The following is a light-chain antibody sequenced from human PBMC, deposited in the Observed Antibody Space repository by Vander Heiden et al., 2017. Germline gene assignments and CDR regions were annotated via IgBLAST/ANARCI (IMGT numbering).Light chain of an antibody. V-gene: IGKV2-30*01. Sequence: VVMSQSPLSLPVTLGQAAANPCGSGQSLVISDGNTYLSWFQQRPGQSPRRLIYRVSNRDSGVPDRISGSGSGTDFTLKISRVEAEDVGVYFCMQGSHWPLTFGGGTRVEIK. CDR2: RVS. CDR3: MQGSHWPLT. J-gene: IGKJ4*01. CDR1: QSLVISDGNTY.